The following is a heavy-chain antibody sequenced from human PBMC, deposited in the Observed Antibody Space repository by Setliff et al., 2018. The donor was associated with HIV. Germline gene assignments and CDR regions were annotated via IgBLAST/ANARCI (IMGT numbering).Heavy chain of an antibody. CDR2: INQDGSEK. CDR1: GFTVSNYW. Sequence: GESPKISCSASGFTVSNYWMSWVRQAPGKGLEWVANINQDGSEKYYVDSVKGRFTISRDNAKNSLYLEMNSLRAEDTAVYYCARDGASLAARTYNYYYMDVWGKGTTVTVSS. CDR3: ARDGASLAARTYNYYYMDV. D-gene: IGHD6-6*01. J-gene: IGHJ6*03. V-gene: IGHV3-7*03.